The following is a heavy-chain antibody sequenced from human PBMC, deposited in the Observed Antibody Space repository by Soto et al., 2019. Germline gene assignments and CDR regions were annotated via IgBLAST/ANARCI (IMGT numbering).Heavy chain of an antibody. CDR1: GFTFSSAW. V-gene: IGHV3-15*01. Sequence: GGSLRLSCAASGFTFSSAWMSWVRQAPGKGLEWVGRIKSKTDGGTTDYAAPVKGRFTISRDDSKNTLYLQMNSLKTEDTAVYYCTTGPSALNYYYYMDVWGKGTTVTVSS. CDR3: TTGPSALNYYYYMDV. CDR2: IKSKTDGGTT. J-gene: IGHJ6*03.